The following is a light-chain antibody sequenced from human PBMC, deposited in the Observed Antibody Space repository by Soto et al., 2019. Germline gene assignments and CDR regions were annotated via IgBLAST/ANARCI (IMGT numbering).Light chain of an antibody. CDR3: QQASSFPRT. V-gene: IGKV1-12*01. CDR2: AAS. CDR1: QGISTW. J-gene: IGKJ4*01. Sequence: DIPMTQSPSSVSASVGDRVTITCRASQGISTWLAWYQQKPGNTPKLLIYAASNLQSGVPSRFSGSGSGTEFTLTINTLQPEDFATYYCQQASSFPRTFGGGTKVEI.